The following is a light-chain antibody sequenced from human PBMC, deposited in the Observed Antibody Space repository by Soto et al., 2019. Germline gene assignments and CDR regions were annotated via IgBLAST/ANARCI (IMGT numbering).Light chain of an antibody. J-gene: IGKJ1*01. V-gene: IGKV1-5*01. CDR2: DAS. CDR3: QQYNSYPT. CDR1: QSISNY. Sequence: DIQMTQSPSSLSASVGDRDTITCRASQSISNYLNWYQQKPGKAPXLLIYDASSLESGVPSRFSGSGSGTEFTLTISSLQPDDFATYYCQQYNSYPTFGQGTKVDIK.